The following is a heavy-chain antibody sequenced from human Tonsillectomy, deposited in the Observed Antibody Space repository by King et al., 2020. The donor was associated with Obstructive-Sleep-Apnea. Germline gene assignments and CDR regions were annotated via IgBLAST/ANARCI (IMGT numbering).Heavy chain of an antibody. CDR2: ISYDGSNK. Sequence: VQLVESGGGVVQPGRSLRLSCEASGFTFSSYGIHWVLQAPGKGLEWVAVISYDGSNKYYADSVKGRFTISRDNSKNTLSRQMNSLRAEDTAVYYCSKDLGDYGSGKGGGVSDSRGQGTLVTVSS. CDR3: SKDLGDYGSGKGGGVSDS. V-gene: IGHV3-30*18. J-gene: IGHJ4*02. CDR1: GFTFSSYG. D-gene: IGHD3-10*01.